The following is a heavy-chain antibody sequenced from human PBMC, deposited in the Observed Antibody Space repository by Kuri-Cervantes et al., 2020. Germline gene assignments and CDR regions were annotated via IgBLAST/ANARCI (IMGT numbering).Heavy chain of an antibody. CDR2: ISYDGSNK. J-gene: IGHJ6*02. V-gene: IGHV3-30-3*01. CDR1: GFTFSSYA. Sequence: GGSLRLSCAASGFTFSSYAMHWVRQAPGKGLEWVAVISYDGSNKYYADSVKGRFTISRDNSKNTLYLQMNSLRAEDTAVYYCAVVPTYEYYYGMDVWGQGTTVTVSS. D-gene: IGHD2-2*01. CDR3: AVVPTYEYYYGMDV.